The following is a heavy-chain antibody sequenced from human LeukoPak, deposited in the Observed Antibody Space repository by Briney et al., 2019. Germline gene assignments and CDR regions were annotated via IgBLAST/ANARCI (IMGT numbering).Heavy chain of an antibody. CDR1: GGSVSSGSYY. J-gene: IGHJ6*04. CDR2: IYYSGST. V-gene: IGHV4-61*01. CDR3: ARYCNSTSCYPAAGYYYYGMDV. Sequence: SETLSLTCTVSGGSVSSGSYYWSWIRQPPGKGLEWIGYIYYSGSTNYNPSLKSRVTISVDTSKNQFSLKLSSVTAADTAVYYCARYCNSTSCYPAAGYYYYGMDVWGKGTTVTVSS. D-gene: IGHD2-2*01.